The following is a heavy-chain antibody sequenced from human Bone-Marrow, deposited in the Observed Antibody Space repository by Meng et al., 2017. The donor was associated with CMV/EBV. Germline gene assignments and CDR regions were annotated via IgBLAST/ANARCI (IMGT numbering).Heavy chain of an antibody. D-gene: IGHD3-16*01. CDR1: GFTFSSYA. Sequence: SFAASGFTFSSYAMHWVRQAPGKGLEWVAVISYDGSNKYYADSVKGRFTISRDNSKNTLYLQMNSLRAEDTAVYYCARDERGVGGFDYWGQGTLVTVSS. J-gene: IGHJ4*02. V-gene: IGHV3-30*04. CDR3: ARDERGVGGFDY. CDR2: ISYDGSNK.